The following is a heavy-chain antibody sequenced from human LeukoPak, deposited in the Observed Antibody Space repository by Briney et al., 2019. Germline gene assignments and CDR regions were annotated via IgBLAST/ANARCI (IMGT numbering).Heavy chain of an antibody. Sequence: SETLSLTCTVSGGSISSDYWSWLRQPPGKGPEWIGYIYYSGNTNYNPSLKSRVTISVDTSKKQFFLKLSSVTAADTAVYYCARGAGWYNYWGQGTLVTVSS. CDR3: ARGAGWYNY. J-gene: IGHJ4*02. CDR2: IYYSGNT. V-gene: IGHV4-59*01. D-gene: IGHD6-19*01. CDR1: GGSISSDY.